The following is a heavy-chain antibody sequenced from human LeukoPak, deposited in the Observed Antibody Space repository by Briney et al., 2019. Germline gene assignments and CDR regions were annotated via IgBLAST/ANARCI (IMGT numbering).Heavy chain of an antibody. D-gene: IGHD3-22*01. CDR2: IYHSGST. CDR1: VGSITSSSYY. Sequence: PSQTLSLTCVVSVGSITSSSYYWASIRQPPGKGLEWLSGIYHSGSTYYSPSLKSRLTMSVDTSKNQFSLKLSSLTAADTAVYYCARLRSNYYQSTGYFDNWGQGTLVTVSS. CDR3: ARLRSNYYQSTGYFDN. V-gene: IGHV4-39*01. J-gene: IGHJ4*02.